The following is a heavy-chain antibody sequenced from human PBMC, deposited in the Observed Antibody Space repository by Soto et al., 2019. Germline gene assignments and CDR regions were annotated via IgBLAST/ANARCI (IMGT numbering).Heavy chain of an antibody. V-gene: IGHV3-23*01. CDR2: ISGSGVNT. D-gene: IGHD2-21*02. Sequence: EVELLESGGGLGQPGGSLRLSCAGSGFTFKSYGMTWVRQAPGKGLDWVSSISGSGVNTYYADSVKGRFTISRDNSRNTVYLQMNDLGAGDTAVYYCAKEEVVVTSVPAPYYFDYWGQGVLVAVSS. J-gene: IGHJ4*02. CDR3: AKEEVVVTSVPAPYYFDY. CDR1: GFTFKSYG.